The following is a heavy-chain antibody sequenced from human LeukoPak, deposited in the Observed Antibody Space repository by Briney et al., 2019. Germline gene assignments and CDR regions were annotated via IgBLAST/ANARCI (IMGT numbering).Heavy chain of an antibody. D-gene: IGHD1/OR15-1a*01. CDR1: GFTFSNYG. CDR3: ARETGTPYYYYYYMDV. CDR2: IRFDGSNK. J-gene: IGHJ6*03. Sequence: GGSLRLSCAASGFTFSNYGVHWVRQAPGKGLEWVSFIRFDGSNKYYADSVKGRFTISRDNSKNTLYLQMNSLRAEDTAVYYCARETGTPYYYYYYMDVWGKGTTVTVSS. V-gene: IGHV3-30*02.